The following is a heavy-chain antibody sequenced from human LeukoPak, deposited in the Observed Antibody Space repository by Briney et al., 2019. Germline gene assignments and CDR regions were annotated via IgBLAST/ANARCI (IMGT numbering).Heavy chain of an antibody. V-gene: IGHV3-48*02. Sequence: GGSLRLSCAASGFTFSSYSMNWVRQAPGKGLEWVSYISSSSSTIYYADSVKGRFTISRDNAKNSLYLQMNSLRDEDTAVYYCARVNYDTLTDAFDIWGQGTMVTVSS. CDR1: GFTFSSYS. CDR2: ISSSSSTI. J-gene: IGHJ3*02. D-gene: IGHD3-9*01. CDR3: ARVNYDTLTDAFDI.